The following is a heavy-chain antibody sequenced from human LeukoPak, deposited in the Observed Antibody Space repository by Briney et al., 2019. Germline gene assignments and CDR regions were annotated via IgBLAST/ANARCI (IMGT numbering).Heavy chain of an antibody. J-gene: IGHJ4*02. V-gene: IGHV4-59*12. CDR1: GDSISSFY. CDR3: ARDEGSSYPFDY. D-gene: IGHD2-2*01. CDR2: IYYGGSTT. Sequence: SETLSLTCTVSGDSISSFYWSWIRQPPGKGLECIGYIYYGGSTTKYNPSLKSRVTISVDTSKNQFSLNLSSVTAADTAVYFCARDEGSSYPFDYWGQGTLVTVSS.